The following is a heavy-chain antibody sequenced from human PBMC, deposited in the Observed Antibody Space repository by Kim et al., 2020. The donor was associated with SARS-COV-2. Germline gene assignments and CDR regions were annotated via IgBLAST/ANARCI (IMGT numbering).Heavy chain of an antibody. CDR1: GYTFTIYA. Sequence: ASVKVSCKASGYTFTIYAMNWVRQAPGQGLEWMGWINTNTGNPTYAQGFTGRFVFSLDTSVSTAYLQISSLKAEDTAVYYCAVLLWFGELSQYGMDVWGQGTTVTVSS. D-gene: IGHD3-10*01. CDR3: AVLLWFGELSQYGMDV. J-gene: IGHJ6*02. V-gene: IGHV7-4-1*02. CDR2: INTNTGNP.